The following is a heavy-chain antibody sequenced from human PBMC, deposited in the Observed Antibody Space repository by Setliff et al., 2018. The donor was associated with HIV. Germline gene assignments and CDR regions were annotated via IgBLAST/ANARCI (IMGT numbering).Heavy chain of an antibody. J-gene: IGHJ4*02. V-gene: IGHV4-34*01. D-gene: IGHD3-9*01. CDR2: INHSGST. CDR1: GGSFSGYY. CDR3: ASYDILTGPLGY. Sequence: PSETLSLTCAVYGGSFSGYYWSWIRQPPGKGLEWIGEINHSGSTNYNPSLKSRVTISVGTSKNQFSLKLSSVTAAYTAVYYCASYDILTGPLGYWGQGTLVTVSS.